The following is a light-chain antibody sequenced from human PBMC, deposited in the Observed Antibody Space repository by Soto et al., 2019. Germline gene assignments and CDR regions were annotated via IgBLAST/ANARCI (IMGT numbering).Light chain of an antibody. CDR1: QSVSSSY. J-gene: IGKJ1*01. Sequence: EIVLTQSPGTLSLSPGERATLSCRASQSVSSSYLAWYQQKPGQAPRLLIYGASSRDTGIPDRFSGSGSVTDFTLTISRLEPEDFAVYYCQQYGSSPKTFGQGTKVEIK. CDR3: QQYGSSPKT. V-gene: IGKV3-20*01. CDR2: GAS.